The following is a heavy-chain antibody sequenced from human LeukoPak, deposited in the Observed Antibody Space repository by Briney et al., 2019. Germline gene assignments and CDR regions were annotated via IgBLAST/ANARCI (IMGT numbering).Heavy chain of an antibody. CDR3: ARDFGSSPESSY. CDR2: ISGSGDIK. Sequence: GGSLRLSCAASGFTFSSYAMSWVRQAPGKGLEWVSGISGSGDIKVYADSVKGRFTISRDNSKDTLYLQMNTLRAEDAAVYYCARDFGSSPESSYWGQGTLVTVSS. D-gene: IGHD6-6*01. J-gene: IGHJ4*02. CDR1: GFTFSSYA. V-gene: IGHV3-23*01.